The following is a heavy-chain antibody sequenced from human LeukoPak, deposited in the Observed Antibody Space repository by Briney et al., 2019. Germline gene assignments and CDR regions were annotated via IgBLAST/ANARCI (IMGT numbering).Heavy chain of an antibody. CDR3: ARDGYFDY. CDR2: INATNGNT. CDR1: GYTFTYG. J-gene: IGHJ4*02. Sequence: ASVTLSCTGSGYTFTYGVGWVRQAPGQGLEWMGWINATNGNTNSAQKLQGRVTMTTDTSTSTAYMELRSLRSDDTAVYYCARDGYFDYWGQGTLVTVSS. V-gene: IGHV1-18*01.